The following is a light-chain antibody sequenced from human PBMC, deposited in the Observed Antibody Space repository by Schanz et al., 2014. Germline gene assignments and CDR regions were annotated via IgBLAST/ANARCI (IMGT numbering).Light chain of an antibody. CDR2: DVS. CDR1: SSDVGGYNY. Sequence: QSALTQPASVSGSPGQSITISCTGTSSDVGGYNYVSWYQQHPGKAPKLMIYDVSNRPSGVSNRFSGSKSGNTASLTISGLQAEDEADYYCSSYTSSIDVVFGGGTKLT. V-gene: IGLV2-14*01. CDR3: SSYTSSIDVV. J-gene: IGLJ2*01.